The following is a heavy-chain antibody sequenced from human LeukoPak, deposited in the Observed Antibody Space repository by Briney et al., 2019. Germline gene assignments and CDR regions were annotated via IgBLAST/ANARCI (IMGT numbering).Heavy chain of an antibody. CDR2: ITWNGGST. D-gene: IGHD3-3*01. Sequence: PGGSLRLSCTAAGFTFDDYGMSWVRQIPGKGLEWVAGITWNGGSTDYAVSVRGRFTISRDNAKKPVYLQMNSLRAEDAALYHCARDGKRVTTQFYYYGIDLWGQGTTVTVSS. CDR3: ARDGKRVTTQFYYYGIDL. V-gene: IGHV3-20*01. J-gene: IGHJ6*02. CDR1: GFTFDDYG.